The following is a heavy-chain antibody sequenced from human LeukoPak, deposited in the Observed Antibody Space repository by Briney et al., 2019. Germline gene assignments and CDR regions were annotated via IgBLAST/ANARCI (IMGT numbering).Heavy chain of an antibody. CDR2: ISSSSSYI. V-gene: IGHV3-21*01. J-gene: IGHJ4*02. D-gene: IGHD3-3*01. CDR3: ARVGVVKRGTFDY. CDR1: GFTFSSYS. Sequence: GGSLRLSCAASGFTFSSYSMNWVRQAPGKGLEWVSSISSSSSYIYYADSVKGRSTISRDNAKNSLYLQMNSLRAEDTAVYYCARVGVVKRGTFDYWGQGTLVTVSS.